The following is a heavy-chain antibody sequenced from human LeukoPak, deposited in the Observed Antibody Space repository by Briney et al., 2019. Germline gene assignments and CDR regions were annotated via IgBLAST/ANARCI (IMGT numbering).Heavy chain of an antibody. V-gene: IGHV1-69*06. J-gene: IGHJ4*02. D-gene: IGHD3-9*01. Sequence: SVKVSCKASGYTFTSYGISWVRQAPGQGLEWMGGIIPIFGTANYAQKFQGRVTITADKSTSTAYMELSSLRSEDTAVYYCAREGDYDILTGYSNWGQGTLVTVSS. CDR3: AREGDYDILTGYSN. CDR2: IIPIFGTA. CDR1: GYTFTSYG.